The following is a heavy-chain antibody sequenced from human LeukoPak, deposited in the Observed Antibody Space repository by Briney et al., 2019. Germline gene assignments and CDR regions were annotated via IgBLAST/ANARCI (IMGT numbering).Heavy chain of an antibody. V-gene: IGHV3-30*18. D-gene: IGHD2-21*02. CDR3: AKLCGGDCYFDY. CDR1: GFTFSDYD. Sequence: GGSLRLSCAASGFTFSDYDMSWIRQAPGKGLEWVAVISYDGSNKYYADSVKGRFTISRDNSKNTLYLQMNSLRAEDTAVYYCAKLCGGDCYFDYWGQGTLVTVSS. J-gene: IGHJ4*02. CDR2: ISYDGSNK.